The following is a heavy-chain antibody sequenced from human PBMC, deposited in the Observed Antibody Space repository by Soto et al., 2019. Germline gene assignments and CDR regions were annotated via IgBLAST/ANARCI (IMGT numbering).Heavy chain of an antibody. CDR2: ISYDGSNK. CDR1: GFTFSSYG. V-gene: IGHV3-30*18. CDR3: AKDGAPLIRSQDYGDYIWFDP. D-gene: IGHD4-17*01. Sequence: QVQLVESGGGVVQPGRSLRLSCAASGFTFSSYGMHWVRQAPGKGLEWVAVISYDGSNKYYADSVKGRFTISRDNSKNTLYLQMNSLRAEDTAVYYCAKDGAPLIRSQDYGDYIWFDPWGQGTLVTVSS. J-gene: IGHJ5*02.